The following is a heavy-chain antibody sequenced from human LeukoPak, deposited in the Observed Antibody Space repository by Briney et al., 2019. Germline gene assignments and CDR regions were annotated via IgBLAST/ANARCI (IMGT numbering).Heavy chain of an antibody. CDR2: ISSSSSYI. D-gene: IGHD1-7*01. CDR1: GFTFSSYS. J-gene: IGHJ4*02. CDR3: AKEHDWLELSPGDYYFEY. V-gene: IGHV3-21*04. Sequence: GGSLRLSCAASGFTFSSYSMNWVRHAPGKGLEWVSSISSSSSYIYYADSVKGRFTISRDNAKNSLYLQMNSLRADDTAVYYCAKEHDWLELSPGDYYFEYWGQGTLVTVSS.